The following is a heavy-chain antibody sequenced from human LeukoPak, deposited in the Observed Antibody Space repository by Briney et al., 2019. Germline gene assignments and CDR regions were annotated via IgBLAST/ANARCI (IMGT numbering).Heavy chain of an antibody. D-gene: IGHD2-15*01. Sequence: PGGSLRLSCAASGFTFSSYWMSWVRQAPGKGLEWVANIKQDGSEKYYMDSVKGRFAISRDNAKNSLYLQMNNLRVEDTAVYYCARDNDRKDDSWCXGTLVTVSS. CDR1: GFTFSSYW. J-gene: IGHJ5*01. CDR2: IKQDGSEK. V-gene: IGHV3-7*01. CDR3: ARDNDRKDDS.